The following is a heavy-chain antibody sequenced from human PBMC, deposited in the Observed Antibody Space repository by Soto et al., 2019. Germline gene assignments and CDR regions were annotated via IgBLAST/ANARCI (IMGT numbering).Heavy chain of an antibody. CDR1: GDSVSSNSAA. CDR2: TYYRSKWYN. V-gene: IGHV6-1*01. Sequence: SQTLSLTCAISGDSVSSNSAAWNWIRQSPSRGLEWLGRTYYRSKWYNDYAVSVKSRITINPDTSKNQLSLQLNSVTPEDTAVYCWAMAGGFASVMFDPWGQGTLVTVSS. J-gene: IGHJ5*02. CDR3: AMAGGFASVMFDP. D-gene: IGHD2-15*01.